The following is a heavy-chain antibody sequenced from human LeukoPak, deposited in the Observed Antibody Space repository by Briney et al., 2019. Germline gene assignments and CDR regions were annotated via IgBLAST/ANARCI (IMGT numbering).Heavy chain of an antibody. CDR3: ARNDGDYYHY. CDR2: IYYSGST. Sequence: SETLSLTCTVSGGSISSSSYYWGWIRQPPGKGLEWIGSIYYSGSTYYNPSLKSRVTISVDTSQNQFSLKLSSVTAADTAVYYCARNDGDYYHYWGQGTLVTVSS. J-gene: IGHJ4*02. CDR1: GGSISSSSYY. D-gene: IGHD1-1*01. V-gene: IGHV4-39*01.